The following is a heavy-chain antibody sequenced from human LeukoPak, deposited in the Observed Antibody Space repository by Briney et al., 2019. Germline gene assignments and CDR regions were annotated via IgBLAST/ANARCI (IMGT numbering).Heavy chain of an antibody. V-gene: IGHV4-4*09. CDR2: IYTSGST. D-gene: IGHD2-8*01. CDR1: GGSISSYY. J-gene: IGHJ4*02. Sequence: SETLSLTCTVSGGSISSYYWSWIRQPPGKGLEWIGYIYTSGSTNYNPSFKSRVTISVDTSKNQFSLKLSSVTAADTAVYYCARSRIMVYALDYWGQGTLVTVSS. CDR3: ARSRIMVYALDY.